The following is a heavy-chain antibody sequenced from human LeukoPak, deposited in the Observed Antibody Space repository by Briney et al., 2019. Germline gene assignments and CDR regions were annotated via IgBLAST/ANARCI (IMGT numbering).Heavy chain of an antibody. J-gene: IGHJ4*02. D-gene: IGHD3-10*01. V-gene: IGHV3-30-3*01. CDR1: GFTFSSYA. Sequence: GGSLRLSCAASGFTFSSYAMHWVRQAPGKGLEWVAVISYDGSNKYYADSVKGRFTISRDNSKNTLYLQMNSLRAEDTAVYYCARVLYRRQDPAMVRGGLDYWGQGTLVTVSS. CDR2: ISYDGSNK. CDR3: ARVLYRRQDPAMVRGGLDY.